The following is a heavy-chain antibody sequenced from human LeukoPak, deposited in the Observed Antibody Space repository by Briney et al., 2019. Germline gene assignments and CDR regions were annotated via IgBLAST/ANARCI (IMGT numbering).Heavy chain of an antibody. V-gene: IGHV1-2*02. J-gene: IGHJ4*02. D-gene: IGHD3-22*01. CDR1: GYTFTGYY. CDR2: INPNSGGT. Sequence: ASVKVSCKASGYTFTGYYMHWVRQAPGQGLEWMGWINPNSGGTNYAQKFQGRVTMTRDTSISTAYMELSRLRSDDTAVYYRARDYYDSSGYSEGEFDYWGQGTLVTVSS. CDR3: ARDYYDSSGYSEGEFDY.